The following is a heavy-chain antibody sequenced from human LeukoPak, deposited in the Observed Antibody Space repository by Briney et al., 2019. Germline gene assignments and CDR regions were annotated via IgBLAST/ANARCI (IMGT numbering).Heavy chain of an antibody. V-gene: IGHV4-31*03. CDR3: ARAGPRKERGHFDP. D-gene: IGHD1-1*01. CDR2: IYYSGST. Sequence: SQTLSLTCTVSGGSISSGGYYWSWIRQHPGKGLEWIGYIYYSGSTYYNPSLKSRVTISVDTSKNQFSLKLSSVTAADTAVYYCARAGPRKERGHFDPWGQGTLSPSPQ. CDR1: GGSISSGGYY. J-gene: IGHJ5*02.